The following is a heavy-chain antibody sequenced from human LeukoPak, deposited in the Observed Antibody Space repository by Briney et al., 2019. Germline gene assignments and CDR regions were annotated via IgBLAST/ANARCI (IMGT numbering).Heavy chain of an antibody. J-gene: IGHJ5*02. V-gene: IGHV4-61*05. CDR3: ARGYDSSGYGWFDP. D-gene: IGHD3-22*01. CDR2: IYYSGST. Sequence: SETLSLTCTVSGGSISRSSYYWGWIRQPPGKGLEWIGYIYYSGSTNYNPSLKSRVTISVDTSKNQFSLKLSSVTAADTAVYYCARGYDSSGYGWFDPWGQGTLVTVSS. CDR1: GGSISRSSYY.